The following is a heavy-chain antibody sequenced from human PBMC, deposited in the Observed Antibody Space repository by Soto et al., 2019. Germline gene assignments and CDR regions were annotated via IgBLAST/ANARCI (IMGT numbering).Heavy chain of an antibody. CDR2: IYYSGST. J-gene: IGHJ4*02. D-gene: IGHD6-19*01. Sequence: PSETLSLTCTVSGGSISSTFYYWVWIRQPPGKGLEWIGSIYYSGSTNYNPSLKSRVTISVDTSKNQFSLKLSSVTAADTAVYYCARLPRGSGWRYYFDYWGQGTLVTVSS. V-gene: IGHV4-61*05. CDR3: ARLPRGSGWRYYFDY. CDR1: GGSISSTFYY.